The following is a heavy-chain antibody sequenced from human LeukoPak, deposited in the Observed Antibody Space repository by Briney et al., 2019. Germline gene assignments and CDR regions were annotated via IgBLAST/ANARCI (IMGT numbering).Heavy chain of an antibody. V-gene: IGHV1-3*01. J-gene: IGHJ5*02. D-gene: IGHD1-14*01. CDR1: GYTFTSYA. Sequence: ASVKVSCKASGYTFTSYAMHWVRQAPGQRLEWMGWINAGNGNTNYAQKLQGRVTMTTDTSTSTAYMELRSLRSDDTAAYYCARAHEKPLGITNWFDPWGQGTLVTVSS. CDR3: ARAHEKPLGITNWFDP. CDR2: INAGNGNT.